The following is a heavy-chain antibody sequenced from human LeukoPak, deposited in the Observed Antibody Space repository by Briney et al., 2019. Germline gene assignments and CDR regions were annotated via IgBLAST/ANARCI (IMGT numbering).Heavy chain of an antibody. V-gene: IGHV3-73*01. Sequence: GGSLKLSCAASGSTFGDSAMHWVRQASGTGLEWVGRVRGKANSYATAYATSVKGRFTISRDDSKNTAYLQMDSLKTEDTAVYYCATYYYGSGSYYPVFDHWGQGTLVTVSS. D-gene: IGHD3-10*01. CDR3: ATYYYGSGSYYPVFDH. J-gene: IGHJ4*02. CDR2: VRGKANSYAT. CDR1: GSTFGDSA.